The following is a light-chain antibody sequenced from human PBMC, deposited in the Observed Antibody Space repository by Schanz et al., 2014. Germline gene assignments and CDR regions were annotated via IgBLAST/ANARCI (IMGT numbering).Light chain of an antibody. V-gene: IGLV2-18*02. CDR2: EVS. J-gene: IGLJ1*01. Sequence: QSALTQPASVSGSPGQSVTISCTGTSSDVGTHNRVSWYQQPPGTAPKLMIYEVSNRPSGVPDRFSGSKSGNTASLTVSGLQAEDEADYYCTSYAGSNNFGVFGTGTKLTVL. CDR3: TSYAGSNNFGV. CDR1: SSDVGTHNR.